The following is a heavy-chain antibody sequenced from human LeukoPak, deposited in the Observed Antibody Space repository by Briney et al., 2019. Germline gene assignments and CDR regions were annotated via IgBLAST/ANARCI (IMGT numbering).Heavy chain of an antibody. CDR2: IYTSGST. CDR1: GGSISSYY. CDR3: ARTVYYYDSSGYYYLPQPDYFDY. D-gene: IGHD3-22*01. V-gene: IGHV4-4*07. J-gene: IGHJ4*02. Sequence: PSETLSLTCTVSGGSISSYYWSWIRHPAGKGLELIGRIYTSGSTNYNPSPKSRVTMSVDTAKNQFSLNLSSVTAADTAVYYCARTVYYYDSSGYYYLPQPDYFDYWGQGTLVTVSS.